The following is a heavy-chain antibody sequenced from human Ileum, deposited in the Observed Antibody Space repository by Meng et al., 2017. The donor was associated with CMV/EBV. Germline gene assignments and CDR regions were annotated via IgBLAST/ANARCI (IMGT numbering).Heavy chain of an antibody. V-gene: IGHV3-30*02. Sequence: GESLKISCAASGFTFSNSDMNWVRQAPGKGLEWVTFIRYDGSTTYYADSVKSRFTISRDNSRNTLNLQMESVKPEDTGVYYCAKDAGQEWLERYFQHWGQGTQVTVSS. D-gene: IGHD6-19*01. J-gene: IGHJ1*01. CDR3: AKDAGQEWLERYFQH. CDR2: IRYDGSTT. CDR1: GFTFSNSD.